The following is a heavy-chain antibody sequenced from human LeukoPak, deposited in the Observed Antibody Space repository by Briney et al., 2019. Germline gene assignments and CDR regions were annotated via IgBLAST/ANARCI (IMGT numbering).Heavy chain of an antibody. CDR1: GDSVSNNA. Sequence: SQTLSLTCVISGDSVSNNASNWVRQTPSGGLECLGRTYYNSKWYKEYAESVKRRISINPDTSKNQFSLKLASVTAADTAVYYCAGSNGNRHGHYYWDQGALVTVST. CDR3: AGSNGNRHGHYY. J-gene: IGHJ4*02. D-gene: IGHD2-8*01. CDR2: TYYNSKWYK. V-gene: IGHV6-1*01.